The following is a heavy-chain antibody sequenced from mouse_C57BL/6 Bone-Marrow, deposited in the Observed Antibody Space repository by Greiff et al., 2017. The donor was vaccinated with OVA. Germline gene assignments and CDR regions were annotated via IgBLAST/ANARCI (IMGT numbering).Heavy chain of an antibody. J-gene: IGHJ1*03. Sequence: VQLQQSGAELVRPGASVKLSCTASGFNIKDDYMHWVKQRPEQGLEWIGWIDPENGDTEYASKFQGKATITADKSSNTAYLQLSSLTSEDTAVYDCTTWGVYDGAPYWYFDVWGTGTTVTVSS. CDR3: TTWGVYDGAPYWYFDV. V-gene: IGHV14-4*01. CDR1: GFNIKDDY. D-gene: IGHD2-12*01. CDR2: IDPENGDT.